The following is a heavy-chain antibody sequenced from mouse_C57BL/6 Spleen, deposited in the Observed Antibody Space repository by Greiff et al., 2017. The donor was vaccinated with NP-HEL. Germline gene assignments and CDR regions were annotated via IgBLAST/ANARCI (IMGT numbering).Heavy chain of an antibody. V-gene: IGHV1-59*01. CDR2: IDPSDSYT. J-gene: IGHJ2*01. Sequence: VQLQQSGAELVRPGTSVKLSCKASGYTFTSYWMHWVKQRPGQGLEWIGVIDPSDSYTNYNQKFKGKATLTVDTSSSTAYMQLSSLTSEDSAVYYCARFYDPYYFDYWGQGTTLTVSS. D-gene: IGHD2-3*01. CDR3: ARFYDPYYFDY. CDR1: GYTFTSYW.